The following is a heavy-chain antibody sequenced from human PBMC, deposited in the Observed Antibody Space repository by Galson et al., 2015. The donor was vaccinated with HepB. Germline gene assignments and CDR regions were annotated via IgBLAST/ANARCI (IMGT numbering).Heavy chain of an antibody. V-gene: IGHV1-69*13. CDR2: IIPIFGTA. D-gene: IGHD2-2*01. CDR1: GGTFSSYA. Sequence: SVKVSCKASGGTFSSYAISWVRQAPGQGLEWMGGIIPIFGTANYAQKFQGRVTITADESTSTAYMELSSLRSEDTAVYYCACVREYQLLSPYFDYWGQGTLVTVSS. J-gene: IGHJ4*02. CDR3: ACVREYQLLSPYFDY.